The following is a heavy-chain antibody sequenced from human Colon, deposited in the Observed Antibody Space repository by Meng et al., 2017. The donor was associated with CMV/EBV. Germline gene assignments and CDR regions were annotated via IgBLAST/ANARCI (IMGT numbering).Heavy chain of an antibody. CDR3: AKDWKYDFWSGYFPDY. V-gene: IGHV3-23*01. D-gene: IGHD3/OR15-3a*01. CDR1: GFRLRSSA. Sequence: GESLKISCVASGFRLRSSAMSWVRQAPGKGLEWVAFISGSGRNPYSAASVKGRFIISRDNSLNTLFLEMNNLRADDTATYYCAKDWKYDFWSGYFPDYWGQGTLVTVSS. CDR2: ISGSGRNP. J-gene: IGHJ4*02.